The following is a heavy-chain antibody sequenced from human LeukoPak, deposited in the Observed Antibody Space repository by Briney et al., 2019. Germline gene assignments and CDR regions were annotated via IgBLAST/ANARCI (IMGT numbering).Heavy chain of an antibody. Sequence: EAPVKVSCKLSGDTLTELSMHWVRQSPGKGLEWMGGFVPEDGETIYAQKFQGRVTMTEDTSTDTAYMELSSLRSDDTAVYFCTTLPRGHLFDSWGRGTLVTVSS. V-gene: IGHV1-24*01. CDR2: FVPEDGET. CDR3: TTLPRGHLFDS. CDR1: GDTLTELS. J-gene: IGHJ4*02. D-gene: IGHD3-10*01.